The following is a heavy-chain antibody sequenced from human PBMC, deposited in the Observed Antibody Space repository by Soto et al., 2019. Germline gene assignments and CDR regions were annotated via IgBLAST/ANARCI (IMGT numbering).Heavy chain of an antibody. Sequence: GGSLRLSCAASGFTFSSYAMHWVRQAPGKGLEWVAVISYDGSNKYYADSVKGRFTISRDNSKNTLYLQMNSLRAEDTAVYYCARDDTTGGDSPIYYGMDVWGQGTTVTVSS. CDR1: GFTFSSYA. V-gene: IGHV3-30-3*01. D-gene: IGHD1-1*01. J-gene: IGHJ6*02. CDR2: ISYDGSNK. CDR3: ARDDTTGGDSPIYYGMDV.